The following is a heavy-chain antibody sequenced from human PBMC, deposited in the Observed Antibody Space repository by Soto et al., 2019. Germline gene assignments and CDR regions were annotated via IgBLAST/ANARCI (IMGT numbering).Heavy chain of an antibody. Sequence: QMHLQESGPGLVKPSETLSLTCTVSGGSVTSDEDYWTWIRQSPGKGLEWIGYISNSGSTGYNPSLKTRLSMSVVRSKNQFTLRLTSVTAADTAVYFCATESGSTYGYFDHWGQGTQVTVSS. CDR3: ATESGSTYGYFDH. J-gene: IGHJ4*02. CDR1: GGSVTSDEDY. V-gene: IGHV4-30-4*01. D-gene: IGHD5-18*01. CDR2: ISNSGST.